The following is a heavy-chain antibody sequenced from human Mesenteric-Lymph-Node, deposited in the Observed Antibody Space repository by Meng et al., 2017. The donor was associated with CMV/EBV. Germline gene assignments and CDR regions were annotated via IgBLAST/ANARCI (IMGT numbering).Heavy chain of an antibody. J-gene: IGHJ4*02. CDR2: IYHSGST. V-gene: IGHV4-38-2*02. D-gene: IGHD4-11*01. CDR3: AGIVYSNLGFDY. Sequence: SETLSLTCTVSGYSISSGYYWGWIRQPPGKGLEWIGSIYHSGSTYYNPSLKSRVTISVDTSKNQFSLKLSSVTAADTAVYYCAGIVYSNLGFDYWGQGTLVTVSS. CDR1: GYSISSGYY.